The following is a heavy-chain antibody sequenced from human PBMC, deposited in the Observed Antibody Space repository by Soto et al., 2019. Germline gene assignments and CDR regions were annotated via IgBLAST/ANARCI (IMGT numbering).Heavy chain of an antibody. V-gene: IGHV1-69*08. CDR2: IIPILGIA. CDR1: GGTFSSYT. CDR3: AREAMATTGGDAFDI. D-gene: IGHD5-12*01. Sequence: QVQLVQSGAEVKKPGSSVKVFCKASGGTFSSYTISWVRQAPGQGLEWMGRIIPILGIANYAQKFQGRVTITADKSTSTAYMELSSLRSEDTAVYYCAREAMATTGGDAFDIWGQGTMVTVAS. J-gene: IGHJ3*02.